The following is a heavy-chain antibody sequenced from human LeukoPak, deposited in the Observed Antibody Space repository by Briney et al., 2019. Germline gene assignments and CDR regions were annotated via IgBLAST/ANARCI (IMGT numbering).Heavy chain of an antibody. CDR2: INPISGAT. CDR1: GYTFSNYG. D-gene: IGHD3-16*02. Sequence: ASVKVSCKASGYTFSNYGISWVRQAPGHGLEWMGIINPISGATDYAQKFQGRVTMTRDTSTSTVYMELSSLRSEDTAMYYCARLPYRDGVAQDYWGQGTLVTVSS. J-gene: IGHJ4*02. V-gene: IGHV1-46*01. CDR3: ARLPYRDGVAQDY.